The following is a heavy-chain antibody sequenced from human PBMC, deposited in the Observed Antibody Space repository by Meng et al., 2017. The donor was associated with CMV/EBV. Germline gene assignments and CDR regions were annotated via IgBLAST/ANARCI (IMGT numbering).Heavy chain of an antibody. CDR1: GYTFTGYY. V-gene: IGHV1-69*05. CDR3: ARGGEYCSSTSCFELDY. CDR2: IIPIFGTA. Sequence: SVKVSCKASGYTFTGYYMHWVRQAPGQGLEWMGGIIPIFGTANYAQKFQGRVTITTDESTSTAYMELSSLRSEDTAVYYCARGGEYCSSTSCFELDYWGQGTLVTVSS. D-gene: IGHD2-2*01. J-gene: IGHJ4*02.